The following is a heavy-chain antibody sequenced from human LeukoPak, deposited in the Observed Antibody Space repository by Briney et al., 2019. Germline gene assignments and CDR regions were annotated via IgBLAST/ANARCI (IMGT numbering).Heavy chain of an antibody. CDR2: IWYDGSNK. CDR3: ARDVKGGDFYYFDY. D-gene: IGHD2-21*02. J-gene: IGHJ4*02. Sequence: PGGSLRLSCSASGFTFSDYAMHWVRQAPGKGLEWVAVIWYDGSNKYYGDSVKGRFTISRDNSKNTLYLQMNSLRAEDTAVYYCARDVKGGDFYYFDYWGQGTLVTVSS. CDR1: GFTFSDYA. V-gene: IGHV3-33*08.